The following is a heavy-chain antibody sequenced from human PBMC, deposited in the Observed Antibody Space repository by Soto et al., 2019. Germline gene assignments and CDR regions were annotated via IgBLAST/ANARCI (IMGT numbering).Heavy chain of an antibody. CDR3: ASGLWFGESSYYFDY. D-gene: IGHD3-10*01. Sequence: QVQLVQSGAEVMKPGSSVKVSCKASGGTFSSYAISWVRQAPGQGLEWMGGIIPIFGTANYAQKFQGRVTITADESTSTAYMERSSLRSEDTDVYYCASGLWFGESSYYFDYWGQGTLVTVSS. CDR1: GGTFSSYA. J-gene: IGHJ4*02. V-gene: IGHV1-69*01. CDR2: IIPIFGTA.